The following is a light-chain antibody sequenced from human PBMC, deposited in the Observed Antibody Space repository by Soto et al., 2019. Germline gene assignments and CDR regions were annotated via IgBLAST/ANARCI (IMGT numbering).Light chain of an antibody. V-gene: IGKV3-20*01. Sequence: EIVLTQSPGTLSLSPGERATLSCRASQSVGSAYVGWYQQKPGQAPRLLIFGASRGATDIPDRFSGSGSGTNFTLTINKVEPEDSAVYYCQHYGRSPSFGRGTKVEIK. CDR2: GAS. CDR3: QHYGRSPS. CDR1: QSVGSAY. J-gene: IGKJ1*01.